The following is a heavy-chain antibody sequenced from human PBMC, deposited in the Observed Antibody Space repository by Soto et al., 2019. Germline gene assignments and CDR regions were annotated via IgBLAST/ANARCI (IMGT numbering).Heavy chain of an antibody. CDR1: GYTFTSYA. D-gene: IGHD6-6*01. CDR3: ARGEDSSSSRYYYGMDV. CDR2: INAGNGNT. V-gene: IGHV1-3*01. Sequence: ASVKVSCKASGYTFTSYAIHWVRQAPGQRLEWMGWINAGNGNTKYSQKFQGRVTITRDTSASTAYMELSSLRSEDTAVYYCARGEDSSSSRYYYGMDVWGQGXTVTVYS. J-gene: IGHJ6*02.